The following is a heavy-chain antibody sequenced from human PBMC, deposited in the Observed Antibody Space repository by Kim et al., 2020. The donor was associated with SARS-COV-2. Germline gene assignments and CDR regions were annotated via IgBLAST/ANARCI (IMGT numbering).Heavy chain of an antibody. CDR2: IRSNRDGGTT. Sequence: GGSLRLSCAASGFTFSNAYMSWVRQAPVKGLAWVGRIRSNRDGGTTDYAAAVKGRFSISRDDSKDTLYMQMNSLKTEDTAVYYCTTDKLYDYHVFDIWDQGTMDTVSS. D-gene: IGHD2-8*01. CDR3: TTDKLYDYHVFDI. V-gene: IGHV3-15*01. J-gene: IGHJ3*02. CDR1: GFTFSNAY.